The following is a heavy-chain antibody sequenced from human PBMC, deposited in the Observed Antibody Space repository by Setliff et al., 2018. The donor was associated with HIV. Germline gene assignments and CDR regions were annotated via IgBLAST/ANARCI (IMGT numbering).Heavy chain of an antibody. CDR1: GGSFSGYY. D-gene: IGHD3-3*01. V-gene: IGHV4-34*01. Sequence: SETLSLTCAVYGGSFSGYYWSWIRQPPGKGLEWIGEINHDRTTNYNPSLKSRVTISVDTSKNQFSPTLNSVTAADTAVYYCARGSRQLTIFGVVFKTNYYFMDVWGKGTAVTVSS. CDR3: ARGSRQLTIFGVVFKTNYYFMDV. CDR2: INHDRTT. J-gene: IGHJ6*03.